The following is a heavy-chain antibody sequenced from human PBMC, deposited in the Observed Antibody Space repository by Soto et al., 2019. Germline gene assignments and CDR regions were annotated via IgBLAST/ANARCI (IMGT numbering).Heavy chain of an antibody. CDR3: AKDQREDYDYIWGSYRSYYFDY. CDR2: ISGRGGST. V-gene: IGHV3-23*01. D-gene: IGHD3-16*02. Sequence: EVQLLESGGGLVQPGGSLRLSCAASGFTFSSYAMSWVRQAPGKGLEWVSAISGRGGSTYYADSVKGRFTISRDNSKNTLYLQMNSLRAEDTAVYYCAKDQREDYDYIWGSYRSYYFDYWGQGTLVTVSS. J-gene: IGHJ4*02. CDR1: GFTFSSYA.